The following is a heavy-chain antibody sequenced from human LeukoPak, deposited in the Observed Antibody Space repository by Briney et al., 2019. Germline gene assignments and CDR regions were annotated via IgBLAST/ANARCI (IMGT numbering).Heavy chain of an antibody. V-gene: IGHV4-38-2*02. CDR3: ARDRKIVGATKTGGDAFDI. J-gene: IGHJ3*02. D-gene: IGHD1-26*01. Sequence: SETLSLTCAVSGYSISSGYYWGWLRQPPGKGLEWIGSIYHSGSTYYNPSLKSRVTISVDTSKNQFSLKLSSVTAADTAVYYCARDRKIVGATKTGGDAFDIWGQGTMVTVSS. CDR2: IYHSGST. CDR1: GYSISSGYY.